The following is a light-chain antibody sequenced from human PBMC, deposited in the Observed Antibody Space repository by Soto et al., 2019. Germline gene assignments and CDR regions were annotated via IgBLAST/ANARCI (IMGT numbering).Light chain of an antibody. CDR3: QQYNYFWA. V-gene: IGKV1-5*01. CDR1: QSIRGG. CDR2: DAS. J-gene: IGKJ1*01. Sequence: DIQMTQSPSTLSASVGDRVTITCRASQSIRGGLAWYQQKPGKAPKLLIYDASNLESGVPSRFSGGGSGTEFSLTISSLQPDDFATYYCQQYNYFWAFGQGTKVDIK.